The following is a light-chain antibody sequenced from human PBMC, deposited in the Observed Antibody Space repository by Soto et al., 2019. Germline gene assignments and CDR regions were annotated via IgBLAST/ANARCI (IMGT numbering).Light chain of an antibody. CDR2: DAS. J-gene: IGKJ3*01. CDR1: RSITNW. CDR3: QQYSTDPFT. Sequence: DIQMTQSPSTLSASVGDRVTLTCRASRSITNWLAWFQQKPGKAPKLLIYDASNLESGVQSRFRGSGSGTEFTLSISSLQPDDFGTYYFQQYSTDPFTFGPGTIVDLK. V-gene: IGKV1-5*01.